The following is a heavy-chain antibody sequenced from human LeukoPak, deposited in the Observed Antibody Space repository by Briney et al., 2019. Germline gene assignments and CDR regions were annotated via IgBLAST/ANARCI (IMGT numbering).Heavy chain of an antibody. J-gene: IGHJ5*02. CDR3: ARDHHYYDTSGYYSNWLDP. CDR1: GYTFTSYG. Sequence: GASVKVSCKASGYTFTSYGISWVRQAPGQGLEWMGWISVYNGNTNYAQELQGRVTMTTDTSTSTAYMELRSLRSDDTAVYFCARDHHYYDTSGYYSNWLDPWGQGTLVTVSS. CDR2: ISVYNGNT. V-gene: IGHV1-18*01. D-gene: IGHD3-22*01.